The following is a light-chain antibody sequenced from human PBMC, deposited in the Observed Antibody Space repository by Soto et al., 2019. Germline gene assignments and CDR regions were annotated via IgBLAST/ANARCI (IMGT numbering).Light chain of an antibody. Sequence: DIQMTQSPSSLSASLGDRVTITCRASQSVSKFLNWYQERPGKAPALLIYLTSTLQSGVPSRFSGSGSGTDFTLTIGSLQPEDFATYYCQQSHKSPWTFGQGTKVE. J-gene: IGKJ1*01. V-gene: IGKV1-39*01. CDR2: LTS. CDR1: QSVSKF. CDR3: QQSHKSPWT.